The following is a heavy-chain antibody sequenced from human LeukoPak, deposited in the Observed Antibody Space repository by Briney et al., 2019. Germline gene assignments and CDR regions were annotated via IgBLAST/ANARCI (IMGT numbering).Heavy chain of an antibody. CDR3: ARGSFTSQTCYYIDF. Sequence: ASVKVSFKSSGYTFTAYYEHWVWHAPGQGLEWMGWINPNSGGTNYAPKFQGRVTMTRATSISTAHMELSRLRSDDTAVYYCARGSFTSQTCYYIDFWGQGTMVTVSS. CDR1: GYTFTAYY. CDR2: INPNSGGT. D-gene: IGHD2-2*01. J-gene: IGHJ4*02. V-gene: IGHV1-2*02.